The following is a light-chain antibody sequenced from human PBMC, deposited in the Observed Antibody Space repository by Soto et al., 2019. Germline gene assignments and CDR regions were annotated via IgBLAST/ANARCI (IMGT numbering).Light chain of an antibody. CDR2: GAS. Sequence: IVMTQSPATLSVSLGERATLSCRASQSVSSNLAWYQQKPGQAPRLLIYGASTRATGIPARFSGSGSGTEFTLTISSLQSEDFAVYYCQQYYNWPRTFGHGTKLEIK. V-gene: IGKV3-15*01. CDR1: QSVSSN. J-gene: IGKJ2*01. CDR3: QQYYNWPRT.